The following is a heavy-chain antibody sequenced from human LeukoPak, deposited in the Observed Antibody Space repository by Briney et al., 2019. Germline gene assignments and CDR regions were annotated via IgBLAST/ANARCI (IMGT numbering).Heavy chain of an antibody. V-gene: IGHV4-34*01. D-gene: IGHD3-10*01. CDR3: ARAMVRGVITFYYGMDV. CDR2: INQSGRT. CDR1: GGSFNGYY. Sequence: PSETLSLTCAAYGGSFNGYYWSWVRQPPGKGLEWIGEINQSGRTNYNPPLKSRLTISVDRPKNQFSLKLKFVTAADTAVYYCARAMVRGVITFYYGMDVWGQGTTVTVSS. J-gene: IGHJ6*02.